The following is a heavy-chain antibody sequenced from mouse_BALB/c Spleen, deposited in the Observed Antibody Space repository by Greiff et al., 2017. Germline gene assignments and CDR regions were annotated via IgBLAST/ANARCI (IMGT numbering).Heavy chain of an antibody. CDR2: IWAGGST. CDR1: GFSLTSYG. Sequence: QVQLKESGPGLVAPSQSLSITCTVSGFSLTSYGVHWVRQPPGKGPEWLGVIWAGGSTNYNSALMSRLSISKDNSKSQVFLKMNSLQTDDTAMYYCASSDGYYDAMDYWGQGTSVTVSS. J-gene: IGHJ4*01. D-gene: IGHD2-3*01. V-gene: IGHV2-9*02. CDR3: ASSDGYYDAMDY.